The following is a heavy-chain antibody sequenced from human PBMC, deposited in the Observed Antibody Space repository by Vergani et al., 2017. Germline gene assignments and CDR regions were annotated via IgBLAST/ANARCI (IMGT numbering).Heavy chain of an antibody. CDR3: ARHSTVEWLVKLGWIDP. V-gene: IGHV4-39*01. Sequence: QLQLQESGPGLVKPSATLSLTCSVSGASIRSSNYYWGWIPQPPGKGLEWIASIYYSGSTYYNPSLKIRVTISVDTSKNNFSLRLRSVTAADTAVYFCARHSTVEWLVKLGWIDPWGQGILVTVSS. J-gene: IGHJ5*02. CDR1: GASIRSSNYY. D-gene: IGHD6-19*01. CDR2: IYYSGST.